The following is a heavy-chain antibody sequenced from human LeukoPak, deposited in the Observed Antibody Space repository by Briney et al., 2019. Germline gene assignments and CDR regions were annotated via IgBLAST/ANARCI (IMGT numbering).Heavy chain of an antibody. D-gene: IGHD6-13*01. J-gene: IGHJ4*02. CDR2: ISYDASNK. Sequence: GGSLRLSCAASGFTFSRYGMHWVRQTPGKGLEWVAVISYDASNKYYADSVKGRFTISRDNSKNTLYLQMNSLRAEDTAVYYCAKDIEAAADYWGQGTLVTVSS. CDR1: GFTFSRYG. V-gene: IGHV3-30*18. CDR3: AKDIEAAADY.